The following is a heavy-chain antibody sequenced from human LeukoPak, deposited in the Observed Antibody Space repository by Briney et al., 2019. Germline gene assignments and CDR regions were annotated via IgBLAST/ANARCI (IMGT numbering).Heavy chain of an antibody. V-gene: IGHV3-30*04. CDR1: GFTFSNYA. J-gene: IGHJ5*02. CDR2: ISYDGTDK. Sequence: GGSLRLSCAASGFTFSNYAMHWVRQAPGKGLEWVGVISYDGTDKDYADSVKGRFTISRDNSKDPLYLQMNSLRAEDTAVYYCARDWTGNYGSGSYIPPFDPWGQGTLVTVSS. CDR3: ARDWTGNYGSGSYIPPFDP. D-gene: IGHD3-10*01.